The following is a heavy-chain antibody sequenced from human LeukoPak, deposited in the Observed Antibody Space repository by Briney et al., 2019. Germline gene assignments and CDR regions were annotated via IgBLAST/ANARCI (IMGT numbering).Heavy chain of an antibody. CDR1: GGSISNYY. Sequence: PETLSLTCAVYGGSISNYYWSWIRQAPGKGLEWIGEINHSGGTNYNPSLKSRVTISVGTSKNQFSLKLTSVTAADTAVYYCATRDVWGQGTTVTVSS. V-gene: IGHV4-34*01. CDR2: INHSGGT. CDR3: ATRDV. J-gene: IGHJ6*02.